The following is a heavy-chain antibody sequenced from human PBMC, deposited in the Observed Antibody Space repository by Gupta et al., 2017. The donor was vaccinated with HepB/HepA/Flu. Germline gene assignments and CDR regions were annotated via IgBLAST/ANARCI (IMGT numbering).Heavy chain of an antibody. Sequence: QVQLVQSGAEVKKPGASVKVSCKVSGYTLPELSMHRVRQAPGKGLEWMGGFDPEDGETIYAQKFQGRVSMTEDTSTDTAYMELSSLRSEDTAVYYCATVFGQARGGYNYVPHYYFDYWGQGTLVTVSS. CDR2: FDPEDGET. CDR3: ATVFGQARGGYNYVPHYYFDY. V-gene: IGHV1-24*01. J-gene: IGHJ4*02. CDR1: GYTLPELS. D-gene: IGHD5-12*01.